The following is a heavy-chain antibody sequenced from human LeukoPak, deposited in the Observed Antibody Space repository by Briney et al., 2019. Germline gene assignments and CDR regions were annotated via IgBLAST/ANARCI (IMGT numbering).Heavy chain of an antibody. D-gene: IGHD6-19*01. Sequence: SETLSLTCTVSGGSISSSSYYWGWLRQPPGKGLEWLGSIYYSGSTYYNPSLKSRVTISVDTSKNQFSLKLSSVTAADTAVYYCARDSYSSGCYEDWGQGTLVTVSS. CDR2: IYYSGST. V-gene: IGHV4-39*07. CDR3: ARDSYSSGCYED. J-gene: IGHJ4*02. CDR1: GGSISSSSYY.